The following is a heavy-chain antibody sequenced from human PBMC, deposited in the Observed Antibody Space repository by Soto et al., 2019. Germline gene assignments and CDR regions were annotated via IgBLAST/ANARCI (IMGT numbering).Heavy chain of an antibody. D-gene: IGHD4-17*01. V-gene: IGHV3-30*18. CDR3: AKGAVTTSLYYFDY. Sequence: QVQLVESGGGVVQPGRSLRLSCAASGFTFSSYGMHWVRQAPGKGLEWVAVISYDGSEKYYAVSVKGRFTISRDNSKNTLNQQTNSLRAEDTAVYYCAKGAVTTSLYYFDYWGQGTLVPVSS. J-gene: IGHJ4*02. CDR1: GFTFSSYG. CDR2: ISYDGSEK.